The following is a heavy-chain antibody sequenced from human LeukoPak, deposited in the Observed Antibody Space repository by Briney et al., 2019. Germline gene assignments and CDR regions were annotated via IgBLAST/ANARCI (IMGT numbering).Heavy chain of an antibody. CDR3: ARLSDYSNYNYYMDV. CDR2: IYPGDSDT. Sequence: GDSLKISCEGSGYRFFTYWVAWVRQMPGKGLELMGIIYPGDSDTRYGPSFQGQVTISADKSINTAYLQWSSLKASDAAIYYCARLSDYSNYNYYMDVWGKGTTVSVSS. V-gene: IGHV5-51*01. D-gene: IGHD4-11*01. CDR1: GYRFFTYW. J-gene: IGHJ6*03.